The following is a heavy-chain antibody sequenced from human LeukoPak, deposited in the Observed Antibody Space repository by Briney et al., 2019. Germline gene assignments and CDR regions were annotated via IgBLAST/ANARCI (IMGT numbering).Heavy chain of an antibody. J-gene: IGHJ4*02. CDR2: MIPTFRTA. CDR1: GGTFSSYA. D-gene: IGHD3-22*01. V-gene: IGHV1-69*05. CDR3: ASHYDSSGV. Sequence: SVKVSCKASGGTFSSYAISWVGQAPGQGLEWMGRMIPTFRTANCAQKFQGRVTITTDESTSTAYMELSSLRSEDAAVYYCASHYDSSGVWGQGTMVTVSS.